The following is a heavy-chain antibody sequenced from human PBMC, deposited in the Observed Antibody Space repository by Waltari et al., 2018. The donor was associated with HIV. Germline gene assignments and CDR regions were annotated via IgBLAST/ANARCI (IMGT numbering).Heavy chain of an antibody. CDR1: GGSLRSSSYY. CDR2: IYYSGST. D-gene: IGHD5-18*01. J-gene: IGHJ6*02. V-gene: IGHV4-39*07. Sequence: QLQLQESGPGLVTPSETLSLTCTVPGGSLRSSSYYRGWLRQPPGKGLGWIGSIYYSGSTYYNPSLKSRVTISVDTSKNQFSLKLSSVTAADTAVYYCARALGAVDTAMVHSSMDVWGQGTTVTVSS. CDR3: ARALGAVDTAMVHSSMDV.